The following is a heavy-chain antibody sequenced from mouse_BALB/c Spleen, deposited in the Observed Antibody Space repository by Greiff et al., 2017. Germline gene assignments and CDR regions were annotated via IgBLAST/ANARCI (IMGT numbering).Heavy chain of an antibody. J-gene: IGHJ3*01. CDR3: ARDYYYGSSYPAWFAY. V-gene: IGHV1-7*01. D-gene: IGHD1-1*01. CDR1: GYTFTSYW. CDR2: INPSTGYT. Sequence: QVHVKQSGAELAKPGASVKMSCKASGYTFTSYWMHWVKQRPGQGLEWIGYINPSTGYTEYNQKFKDKATLTADKSSSTAYMQLSSLTSEDSAVYYCARDYYYGSSYPAWFAYWGQGTLVTVSA.